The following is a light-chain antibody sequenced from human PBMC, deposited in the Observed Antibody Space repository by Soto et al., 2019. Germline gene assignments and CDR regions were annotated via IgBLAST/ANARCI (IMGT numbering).Light chain of an antibody. V-gene: IGLV3-21*02. Sequence: SYELTQPPSVSVAPGQTARITCGGNNIGSKSVHWYQQKAGQAPVLVVHDDSDRPSGIPERFSGSNSGNTASLTISRVEAGDEADYYCQVWDTSSDHVVFGGGTKVTVL. CDR2: DDS. J-gene: IGLJ2*01. CDR1: NIGSKS. CDR3: QVWDTSSDHVV.